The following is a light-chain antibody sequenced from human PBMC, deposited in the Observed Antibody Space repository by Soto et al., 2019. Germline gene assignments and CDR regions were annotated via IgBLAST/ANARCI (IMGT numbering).Light chain of an antibody. CDR2: WSS. V-gene: IGKV4-1*01. Sequence: GEWVNINCKSRQGIFYRSNNKNYLAWYQQKPRQPPKLLIYWSSTRESGVPDRFSGSWSGTDFTLTISGVQAEDVAGYSDHKVLSAPLAFGRGTKVDIK. J-gene: IGKJ4*01. CDR3: HKVLSAPLA. CDR1: QGIFYRSNNKNY.